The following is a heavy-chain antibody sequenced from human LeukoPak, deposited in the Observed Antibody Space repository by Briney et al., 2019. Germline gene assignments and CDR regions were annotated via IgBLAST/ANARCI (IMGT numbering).Heavy chain of an antibody. J-gene: IGHJ4*02. Sequence: GGSLRLSCAASGFTFTTYAMAWVRQAPGKGLEWVSAISGSGRDTFYADSVKGRFTLSRDNSKNTLSLQMNSLRAEDTAVYYCAKFRMHTSSRGVGLDYWGQGTLVTVSS. CDR2: ISGSGRDT. CDR1: GFTFTTYA. D-gene: IGHD5-18*01. V-gene: IGHV3-23*01. CDR3: AKFRMHTSSRGVGLDY.